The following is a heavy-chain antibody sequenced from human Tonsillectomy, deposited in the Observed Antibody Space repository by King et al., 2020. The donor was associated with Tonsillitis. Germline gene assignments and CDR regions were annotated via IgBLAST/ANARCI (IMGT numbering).Heavy chain of an antibody. D-gene: IGHD3-9*01. Sequence: VQLVESGAELKKPGASVKVSCKASGYTFTGYYMHWVRQGPGQGLEWMGWINPNSGGTHYAQKFQGRVTMTRDTSINTAYMELSRLTSDDTAVYYCARDCGDYDDVLTGYYPLSKWCDPWGQGTLVTVSA. CDR1: GYTFTGYY. CDR3: ARDCGDYDDVLTGYYPLSKWCDP. V-gene: IGHV1-2*02. J-gene: IGHJ5*02. CDR2: INPNSGGT.